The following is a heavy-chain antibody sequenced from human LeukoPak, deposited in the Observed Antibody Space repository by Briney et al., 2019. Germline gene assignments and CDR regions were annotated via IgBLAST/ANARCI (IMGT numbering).Heavy chain of an antibody. CDR1: GFTFSSYS. Sequence: GSLRLSCAASGFTFSSYSMNWVRQAPGKGLEWVSSISSSSSYIYYADSVKGRFTTSRDNAKNSLYLQMNSLRAEDTAVYYCAKALSPNYYDSSGYYRDYWGQGTLVTVSS. V-gene: IGHV3-21*04. CDR2: ISSSSSYI. J-gene: IGHJ4*02. CDR3: AKALSPNYYDSSGYYRDY. D-gene: IGHD3-22*01.